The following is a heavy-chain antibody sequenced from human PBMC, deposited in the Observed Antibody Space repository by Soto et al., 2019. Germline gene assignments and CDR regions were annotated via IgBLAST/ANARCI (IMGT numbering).Heavy chain of an antibody. CDR1: GGSIGTYY. J-gene: IGHJ5*02. D-gene: IGHD3-10*01. CDR3: ARAAPRQPPYYDT. V-gene: IGHV4-59*01. CDR2: IYYSGST. Sequence: SETLSLTCTVSGGSIGTYYWNWIRQPPGKGLEWIGDIYYSGSTFYNPSLRSRITISVDTSKNHFSLKMKSVTAADTAVYYCARAAPRQPPYYDTWGQGTLVTVSS.